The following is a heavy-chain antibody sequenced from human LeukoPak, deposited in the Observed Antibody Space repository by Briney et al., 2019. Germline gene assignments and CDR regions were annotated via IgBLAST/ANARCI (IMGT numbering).Heavy chain of an antibody. D-gene: IGHD3-9*01. CDR2: ISAYNGNT. CDR1: GYTFTSYG. CDR3: AREIFDWLSSSHAFDI. V-gene: IGHV1-18*01. J-gene: IGHJ3*02. Sequence: GASVKVSCKASGYTFTSYGISWVRQAPGQGLEWMGWISAYNGNTNYAQKLQGRVTMTTDTSTSTAYMELRSLRSDDTAVYYCAREIFDWLSSSHAFDIWGQGTMVTVSS.